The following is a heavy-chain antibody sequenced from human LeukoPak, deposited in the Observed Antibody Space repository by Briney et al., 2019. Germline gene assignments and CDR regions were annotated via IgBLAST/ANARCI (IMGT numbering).Heavy chain of an antibody. CDR2: IVFDGSNK. D-gene: IGHD5-12*01. CDR1: GFTFRSYA. Sequence: GRSLRLSCAASGFTFRSYAMHWVRQAPGKGLEWVALIVFDGSNKDYADSVTGRFTISRDNPKNTLYLQMNSLRPEDTAVYYCARRRDDYRQYYFDHWGQGTLVTVSS. V-gene: IGHV3-30-3*02. CDR3: ARRRDDYRQYYFDH. J-gene: IGHJ4*02.